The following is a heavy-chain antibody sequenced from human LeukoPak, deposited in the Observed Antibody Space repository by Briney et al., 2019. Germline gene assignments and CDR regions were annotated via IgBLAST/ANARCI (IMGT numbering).Heavy chain of an antibody. J-gene: IGHJ4*02. CDR1: GYSFTDYW. CDR2: IYPGDSET. D-gene: IGHD3-10*01. Sequence: GESLTISCKASGYSFTDYWIAWVRQMPGKGLEWMGIIYPGDSETRYSPSLQGQVTISADKSINTAYLQWSSLKASDIAMYYCARADGSGSYHFWGQGILVTVSS. CDR3: ARADGSGSYHF. V-gene: IGHV5-51*01.